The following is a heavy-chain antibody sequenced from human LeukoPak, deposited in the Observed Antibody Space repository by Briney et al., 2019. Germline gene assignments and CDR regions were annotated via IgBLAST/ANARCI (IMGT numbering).Heavy chain of an antibody. Sequence: GTSVKVSCKASGFTFTSSAMQWVRQARGHRLEWIGWIVVGSGNTNYAQKFQERVTITRDMSTSTAYMELSGLRSENSAVYYCAADQGGSYWYFDLWGRGTLVTVSS. CDR2: IVVGSGNT. CDR3: AADQGGSYWYFDL. J-gene: IGHJ2*01. V-gene: IGHV1-58*02. CDR1: GFTFTSSA. D-gene: IGHD2-15*01.